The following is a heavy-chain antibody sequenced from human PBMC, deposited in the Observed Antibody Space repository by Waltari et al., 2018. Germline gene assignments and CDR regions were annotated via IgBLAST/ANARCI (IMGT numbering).Heavy chain of an antibody. CDR3: ARHITFSYDFFAMDV. CDR1: SGSISSDY. D-gene: IGHD3-16*01. J-gene: IGHJ6*02. V-gene: IGHV4-59*08. CDR2: IFDSGNT. Sequence: QVQLQESGPGLVKPSETLSLTCPVSSGSISSDYWSWIRQPPGKGLEWIGNIFDSGNTKYNPSLKSRVTISLDTSKNQISLKLNSVTAADTAVYYCARHITFSYDFFAMDVWGQGTTVIVSS.